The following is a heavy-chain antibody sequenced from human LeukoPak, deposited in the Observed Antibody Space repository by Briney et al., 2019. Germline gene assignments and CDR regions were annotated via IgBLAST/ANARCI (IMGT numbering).Heavy chain of an antibody. D-gene: IGHD4-17*01. J-gene: IGHJ4*02. CDR2: MDPNSGGT. Sequence: ASVKVSCKASGYTFTSYDINWVRQATGQGLEWMGWMDPNSGGTNYAQKFQGRVTMTRDTSISTAYMELSRLRSDDTAVYYCARDVKDYGLDYWGQGTLVTVSS. CDR3: ARDVKDYGLDY. V-gene: IGHV1-2*02. CDR1: GYTFTSYD.